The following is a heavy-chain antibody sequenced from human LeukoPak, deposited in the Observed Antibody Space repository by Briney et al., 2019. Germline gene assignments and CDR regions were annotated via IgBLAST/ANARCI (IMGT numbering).Heavy chain of an antibody. CDR3: AKDHYYNNSGYYYVGPFGY. CDR2: ISNDGTNK. Sequence: GGSVRLSCAASGFTFSSYAMHWVRQAPGKGLEWVAVISNDGTNKYYADSVKGRFTISRDNSENTIYLQMNSLRPVDTAVYYCAKDHYYNNSGYYYVGPFGYWGQGTLVTVSS. J-gene: IGHJ4*02. V-gene: IGHV3-30*18. CDR1: GFTFSSYA. D-gene: IGHD3-22*01.